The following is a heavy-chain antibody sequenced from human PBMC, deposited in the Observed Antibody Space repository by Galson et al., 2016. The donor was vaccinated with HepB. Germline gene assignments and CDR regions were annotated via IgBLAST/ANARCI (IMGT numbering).Heavy chain of an antibody. D-gene: IGHD3-10*01. CDR3: ARLRPGSGSYGAFDL. V-gene: IGHV3-48*02. J-gene: IGHJ3*01. CDR2: IESGSGTI. Sequence: SLRLSCAASGFTVSTYSMNWVRQAPGKGLEWVSYIESGSGTISYADSVKGRFTISRDNAKNSLCLQMDSLRDEDTAVYYCARLRPGSGSYGAFDLWGQGTMVTVSS. CDR1: GFTVSTYS.